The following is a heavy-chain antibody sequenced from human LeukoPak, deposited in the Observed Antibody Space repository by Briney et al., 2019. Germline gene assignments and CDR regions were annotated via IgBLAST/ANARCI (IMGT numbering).Heavy chain of an antibody. Sequence: PGGSLRLSCAASGFTFSSYSMNWVRQAPGKGLEWVSSISSSSSYIYYADSVKGRFTISRDNAKNSLYLQMNSLRAADTAVSYCETRWCSGGSCLFVYWGQRTLVTVSS. D-gene: IGHD2-15*01. J-gene: IGHJ4*02. CDR1: GFTFSSYS. CDR2: ISSSSSYI. V-gene: IGHV3-21*01. CDR3: ETRWCSGGSCLFVY.